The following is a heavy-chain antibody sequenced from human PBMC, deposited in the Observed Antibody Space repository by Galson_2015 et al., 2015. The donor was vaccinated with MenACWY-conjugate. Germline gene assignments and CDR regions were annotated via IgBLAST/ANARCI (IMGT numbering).Heavy chain of an antibody. V-gene: IGHV3-7*01. CDR1: GFTFNGYW. CDR2: IKDNGREQ. J-gene: IGHJ5*02. D-gene: IGHD6-25*01. Sequence: SLRLSCAASGFTFNGYWMAWVRQAPGKGLEWVANIKDNGREQYYVDSVKGRFTISRDNAKNSLYLQMNSLRAEDTAVYYCARHEGKSSGPIRWFDPWGQGTLVTVSS. CDR3: ARHEGKSSGPIRWFDP.